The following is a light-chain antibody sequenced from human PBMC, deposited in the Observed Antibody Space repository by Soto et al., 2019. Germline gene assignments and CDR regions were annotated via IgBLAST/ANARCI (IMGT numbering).Light chain of an antibody. Sequence: QSVLTQPPSVSGAPGQRVSISCNGSSSNIGAGYAVHWYQQLPGTAPKRLIYGNNNRPSGVTDRFSGSKSGTSASLAITGLQAEDEADYYCHSYDSSLSNVVFGGGPKLTVL. V-gene: IGLV1-40*01. CDR2: GNN. J-gene: IGLJ2*01. CDR1: SSNIGAGYA. CDR3: HSYDSSLSNVV.